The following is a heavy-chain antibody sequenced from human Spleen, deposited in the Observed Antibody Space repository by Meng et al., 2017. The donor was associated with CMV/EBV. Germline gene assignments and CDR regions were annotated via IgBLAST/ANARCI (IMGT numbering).Heavy chain of an antibody. CDR3: ARVSGTTYFGELLGWFDP. V-gene: IGHV3-11*01. CDR1: SDQY. J-gene: IGHJ5*02. CDR2: INSAGNTI. Sequence: SDQYMTWIRQAPGKGLEWVSYINSAGNTIYYADSVKGRFTISRDNAKSSLYLQMNSLTAADTAVYYCARVSGTTYFGELLGWFDPWGQGTLVTVSS. D-gene: IGHD3-10*01.